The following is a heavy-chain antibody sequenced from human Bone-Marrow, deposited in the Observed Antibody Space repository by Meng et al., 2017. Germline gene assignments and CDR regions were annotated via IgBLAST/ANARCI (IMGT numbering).Heavy chain of an antibody. J-gene: IGHJ4*03. V-gene: IGHV6-1*01. CDR3: ARGTATLDF. CDR2: TYYRSRWYK. Sequence: SQTLSLTCAISGDSVSSNSVAWNWLRQSPSRGLEWLGRTYYRSRWYKDYAVSVKSRITINPVTSKNEFSLQLNSVTPEDTAVYFCARGTATLDFWGHGTLVTVSS. CDR1: GDSVSSNSVA. D-gene: IGHD2-15*01.